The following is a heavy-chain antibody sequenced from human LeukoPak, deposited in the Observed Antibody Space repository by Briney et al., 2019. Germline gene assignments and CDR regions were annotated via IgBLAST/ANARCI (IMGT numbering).Heavy chain of an antibody. V-gene: IGHV1-24*01. Sequence: GASVKVSCKVSGYTLSDLSMHWVRQARGKGLEWMGGFDPGDGETIYTQKFQGRVTMTEDTSTDTAYMELSSLRSEDTAVYYCAAGGVYDLFDYWGQGTLVTVSS. CDR1: GYTLSDLS. D-gene: IGHD5/OR15-5a*01. CDR2: FDPGDGET. CDR3: AAGGVYDLFDY. J-gene: IGHJ4*02.